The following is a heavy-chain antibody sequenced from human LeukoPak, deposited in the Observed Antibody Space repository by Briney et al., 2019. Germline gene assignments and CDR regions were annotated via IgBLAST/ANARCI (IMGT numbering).Heavy chain of an antibody. CDR3: ARGGAFYDSSGYPN. CDR1: GYTFTGYY. Sequence: GASVKVSCKASGYTFTGYYMHWVRQAPGQGLEWMGWINPNSGGTNYAQKFQGRVTMTRDTSISTAYMELSRLGSDDTAVYYCARGGAFYDSSGYPNWGQGTLVTVSS. D-gene: IGHD3-22*01. CDR2: INPNSGGT. J-gene: IGHJ4*02. V-gene: IGHV1-2*02.